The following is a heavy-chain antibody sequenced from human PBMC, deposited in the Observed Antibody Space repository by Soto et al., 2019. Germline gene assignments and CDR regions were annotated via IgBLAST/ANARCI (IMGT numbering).Heavy chain of an antibody. Sequence: QVQLVESGGGVVLPGRSLRLSCAASGFTFRTFPMHWARQAPGKGLEWVAVLSYDGTIKYYADSVKGRFSISRDNSKNLVYVQMNNLRPEDTATYYCAKGFVVVTSTQRDYFYGMDAWGQGTTVTVSS. V-gene: IGHV3-30-3*01. D-gene: IGHD2-21*02. J-gene: IGHJ6*02. CDR1: GFTFRTFP. CDR3: AKGFVVVTSTQRDYFYGMDA. CDR2: LSYDGTIK.